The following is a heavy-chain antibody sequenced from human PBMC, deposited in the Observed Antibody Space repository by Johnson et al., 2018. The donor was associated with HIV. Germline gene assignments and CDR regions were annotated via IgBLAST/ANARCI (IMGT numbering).Heavy chain of an antibody. V-gene: IGHV3-20*04. Sequence: VQLVESGGGVVRPGGSLRLSCAASGFTFSSYWMAWVRQTPGKGLEWVSGITWNGGSTGFADSVTGRFTISRDNAKNSLYLQLNSLRAEDTALDYCAKGLGWELVTHDAFDVWGKGTMVTVSS. CDR1: GFTFSSYW. D-gene: IGHD1-26*01. CDR3: AKGLGWELVTHDAFDV. J-gene: IGHJ3*01. CDR2: ITWNGGST.